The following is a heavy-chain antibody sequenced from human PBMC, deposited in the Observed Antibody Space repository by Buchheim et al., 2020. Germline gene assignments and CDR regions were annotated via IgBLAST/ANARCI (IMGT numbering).Heavy chain of an antibody. V-gene: IGHV3-48*02. CDR2: ISDRSYTI. J-gene: IGHJ6*03. CDR3: ARSSYCSRTSCHLGDRFLYYYYSMDV. CDR1: GFRFSTYN. Sequence: EVQLVESGGTLIQPGGSRRLSCVASGFRFSTYNMNWVRQAPGKGLEWISYISDRSYTIYYADSVKGRFTISRDNAKNSLYLQMNSLRDEDSAVYYCARSSYCSRTSCHLGDRFLYYYYSMDVWGKGTT. D-gene: IGHD2-2*01.